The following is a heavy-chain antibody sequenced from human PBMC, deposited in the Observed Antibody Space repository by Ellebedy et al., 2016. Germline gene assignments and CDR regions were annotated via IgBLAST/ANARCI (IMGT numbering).Heavy chain of an antibody. J-gene: IGHJ4*02. CDR1: GFTFSDYY. CDR2: ISSSGSTI. V-gene: IGHV3-11*01. CDR3: ARDGSTPAATQFDY. Sequence: GGSLRLSXAASGFTFSDYYMSWIRQAPGKGLEWVSYISSSGSTIYYADSVKGRFTISRDNAKNSLYLQMNSLRAEDTAVYYCARDGSTPAATQFDYWGQGTLVTVSS. D-gene: IGHD2-2*01.